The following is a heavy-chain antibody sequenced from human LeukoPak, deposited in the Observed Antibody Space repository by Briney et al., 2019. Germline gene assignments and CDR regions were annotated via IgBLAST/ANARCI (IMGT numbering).Heavy chain of an antibody. CDR3: AKDVRGYNRPVDY. V-gene: IGHV3-23*01. D-gene: IGHD3-10*02. J-gene: IGHJ4*02. Sequence: SGGSLRLSCAASGFTFTNYALSWVRQAPGKGLEWVSAISGIGNAIFYADSVKGRFTISRDNSKNTLYLQINSLRAEDTAVYYCAKDVRGYNRPVDYWGQGTLVTVSS. CDR1: GFTFTNYA. CDR2: ISGIGNAI.